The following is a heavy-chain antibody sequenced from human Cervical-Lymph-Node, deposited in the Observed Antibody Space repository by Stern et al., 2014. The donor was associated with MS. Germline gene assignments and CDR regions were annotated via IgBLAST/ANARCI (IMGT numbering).Heavy chain of an antibody. Sequence: QVQLVQSGGGVVQPGRSLRLSCAASGFTFSDYGIHWVRQSPGKGLEWVALISYDGTKEYYSDSVKGRFTISRDRSKNTLYLQMNSLKTEDTAIYYCAKDRQRRYDYDSSGYAHYHYWGQGTLVTVSS. CDR1: GFTFSDYG. CDR2: ISYDGTKE. J-gene: IGHJ4*02. V-gene: IGHV3-30*18. CDR3: AKDRQRRYDYDSSGYAHYHY. D-gene: IGHD3-22*01.